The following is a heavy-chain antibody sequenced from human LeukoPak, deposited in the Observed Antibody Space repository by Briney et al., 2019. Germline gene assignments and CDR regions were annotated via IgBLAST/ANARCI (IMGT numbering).Heavy chain of an antibody. CDR1: GSTFSSYS. J-gene: IGHJ6*02. CDR2: XXXXSSYI. CDR3: ARDFVHSYGYNNYYYGMDV. D-gene: IGHD5-18*01. V-gene: IGHV3-21*01. Sequence: PGGSLRLFCAASGSTFSSYSMNWVRQAPGKGLXXXXXXXXXSSYIYYADSVKGRFTISRDNAKNSLYLQMNSLRDEDTAVYYCARDFVHSYGYNNYYYGMDVWGQGTTVTVSS.